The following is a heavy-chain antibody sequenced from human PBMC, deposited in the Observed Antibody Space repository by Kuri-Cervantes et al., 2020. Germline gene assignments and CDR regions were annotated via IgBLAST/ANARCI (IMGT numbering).Heavy chain of an antibody. Sequence: SQTLSLTCAISGDSVSSKTAGWNWIRQSPSRGLEWLGRTYYRSKWKNDYAVSVKSRITINPDTSKNQFFLQLNSVTPEDTAVYYCARDGGNSGDLDYWGQGTLVTVSS. D-gene: IGHD4-23*01. V-gene: IGHV6-1*01. CDR3: ARDGGNSGDLDY. CDR1: GDSVSSKTAG. CDR2: TYYRSKWKN. J-gene: IGHJ4*02.